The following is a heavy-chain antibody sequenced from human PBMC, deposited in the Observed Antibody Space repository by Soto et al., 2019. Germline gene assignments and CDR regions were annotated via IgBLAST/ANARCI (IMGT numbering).Heavy chain of an antibody. V-gene: IGHV4-39*01. CDR1: GGSISSSSYY. Sequence: QLHLQESGPGLVKPSETLSLTCTVSGGSISSSSYYWGWIRQPPGNGLEWIGSIYYSGSTYYNPSRKSRVTTSVDTTKNQYSVQLSSVTAEDTAVYYCARNPYNQADNWFDPWGQGTLVTVSS. J-gene: IGHJ5*02. CDR2: IYYSGST. D-gene: IGHD1-1*01. CDR3: ARNPYNQADNWFDP.